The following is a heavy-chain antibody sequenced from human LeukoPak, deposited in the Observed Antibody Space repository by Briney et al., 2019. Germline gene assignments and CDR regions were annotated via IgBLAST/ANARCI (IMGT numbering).Heavy chain of an antibody. J-gene: IGHJ4*02. D-gene: IGHD5-12*01. V-gene: IGHV1-18*04. CDR3: ARSGYTVY. CDR1: GYTFTSYG. Sequence: ASVKVACKASGYTFTSYGISWVRQAPGQGLEWMGWISAYNGNTNYAQKLQGRITMTTDTSTSTAYRELRSLRSGETAVYYCARSGYTVYWGQGTLVTVSS. CDR2: ISAYNGNT.